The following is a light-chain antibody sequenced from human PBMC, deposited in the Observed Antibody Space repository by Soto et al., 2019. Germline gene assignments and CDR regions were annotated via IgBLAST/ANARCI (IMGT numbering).Light chain of an antibody. J-gene: IGKJ1*01. V-gene: IGKV3-15*01. CDR3: QQYDDWPET. Sequence: EKVMTQFPATLSVSPGERATLSCRASQSVSSNLAWYQQKPGQAPRLLIYDASTRATGIPARFSGSGSGTEFTLTISSLQSEDLAVYYCQQYDDWPETFGQGT. CDR2: DAS. CDR1: QSVSSN.